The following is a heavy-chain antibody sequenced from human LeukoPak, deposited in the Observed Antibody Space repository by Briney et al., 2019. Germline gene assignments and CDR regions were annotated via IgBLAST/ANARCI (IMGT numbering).Heavy chain of an antibody. CDR1: SGSISSGRYY. V-gene: IGHV4-61*02. Sequence: SETLSLTCTVSSGSISSGRYYWSWIRQPAGKGLEWIGRIDISGNTYYNPSLKSRVTISIDTSRNQFSLKLNSVTPEDTAVYYCARDPSSSSWGPFDYWGQGTLVTVSS. CDR3: ARDPSSSSWGPFDY. CDR2: IDISGNT. J-gene: IGHJ4*02. D-gene: IGHD6-13*01.